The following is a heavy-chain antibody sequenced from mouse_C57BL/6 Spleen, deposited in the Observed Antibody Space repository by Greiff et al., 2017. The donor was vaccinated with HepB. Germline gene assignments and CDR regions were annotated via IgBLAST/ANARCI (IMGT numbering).Heavy chain of an antibody. CDR3: AKRGYYYGSSHSYWYFDV. D-gene: IGHD1-1*01. V-gene: IGHV5-17*01. CDR1: GFTFSDYG. Sequence: EVQLVESGGGLVKPGGSLKLSCAASGFTFSDYGMHWVRQAPEKGLEWVAYISSGSSTIYYADTVKGRFTISRDNAKNTLFLQMTSLRSEDTAMYYCAKRGYYYGSSHSYWYFDVWGTGTTVTVSS. J-gene: IGHJ1*03. CDR2: ISSGSSTI.